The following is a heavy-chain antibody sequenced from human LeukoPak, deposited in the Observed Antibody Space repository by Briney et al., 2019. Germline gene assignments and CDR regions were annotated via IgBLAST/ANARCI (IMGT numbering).Heavy chain of an antibody. J-gene: IGHJ5*02. CDR1: GGSFSGYY. Sequence: SETLSLTCAVYGGSFSGYYWSWIRQPPGKGLEWIGEINHSGSTNYNPSLKSRVTISVDTSKNQFSLKLSSVTAADTAVYYCARVADYGEVPWGQGTLVTVSS. CDR2: INHSGST. D-gene: IGHD4/OR15-4a*01. V-gene: IGHV4-34*01. CDR3: ARVADYGEVP.